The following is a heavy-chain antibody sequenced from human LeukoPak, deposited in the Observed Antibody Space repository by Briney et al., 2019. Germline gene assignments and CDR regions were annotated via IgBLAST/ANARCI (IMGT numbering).Heavy chain of an antibody. J-gene: IGHJ4*02. D-gene: IGHD5-24*01. CDR3: AHRRFEGGYNQISYYFDY. Sequence: ESGPTLVNPTQTLTLTCTFSGFSLSTSGMCVSWIRQPPGKALEWLARIDWDDDKYYSTSLKTRLTISKDTSKNQVVLTMTNMDPVDTATYYCAHRRFEGGYNQISYYFDYWGQGTLVTVSS. V-gene: IGHV2-70*12. CDR2: IDWDDDK. CDR1: GFSLSTSGMC.